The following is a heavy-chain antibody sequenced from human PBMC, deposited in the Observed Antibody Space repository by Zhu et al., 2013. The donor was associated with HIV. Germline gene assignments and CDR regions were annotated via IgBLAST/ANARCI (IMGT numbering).Heavy chain of an antibody. Sequence: QVQLVQSGAEVKKPGASVKVSCKASGYTFTGYYMHWVRQAPGQGLEWMGWINPDSGGTNYAQKFQGRVTMTRDTSISTAYMELSRLRSDDTAVYYCARGHNWNSRIGRMYFDYWGQGTLVTVSS. V-gene: IGHV1-2*02. D-gene: IGHD1-7*01. CDR1: GYTFTGYY. J-gene: IGHJ4*02. CDR3: ARGHNWNSRIGRMYFDY. CDR2: INPDSGGT.